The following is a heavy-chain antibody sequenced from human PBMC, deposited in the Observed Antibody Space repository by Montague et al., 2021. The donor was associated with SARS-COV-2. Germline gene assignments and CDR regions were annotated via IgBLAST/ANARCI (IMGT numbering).Heavy chain of an antibody. V-gene: IGHV3-23*01. CDR1: GFTFSSYA. CDR3: AKEAEWELLEGYFQH. J-gene: IGHJ1*01. Sequence: SLRLSFSASGFTFSSYAMSWVRQAPGKGLEWVSAISGSGGSTYYADSVKGRFTISRDNSKNTLYLQMNSLRAEDTAVYYCAKEAEWELLEGYFQHWGQGNLVTVSS. CDR2: ISGSGGST. D-gene: IGHD1-26*01.